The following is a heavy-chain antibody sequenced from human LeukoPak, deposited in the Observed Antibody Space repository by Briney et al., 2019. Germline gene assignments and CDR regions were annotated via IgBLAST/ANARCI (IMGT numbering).Heavy chain of an antibody. Sequence: SETLSLTCTVSGDSITNYYWSWIRQPAGKGLEWIGRIYSSGSTNYNPSLKRRVTMSIDTSKNQFSLELTSVTAADTAVYYCARNPVTGSNLKFDYWGQGTLVTVSS. V-gene: IGHV4-4*07. D-gene: IGHD3-9*01. CDR2: IYSSGST. CDR1: GDSITNYY. CDR3: ARNPVTGSNLKFDY. J-gene: IGHJ4*02.